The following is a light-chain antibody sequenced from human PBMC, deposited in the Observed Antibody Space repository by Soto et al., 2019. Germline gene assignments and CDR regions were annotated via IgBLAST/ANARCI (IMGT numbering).Light chain of an antibody. Sequence: SVLTRPASVSGSPEQSITISCTGTSSDVGSYDLVSWYQQYPGKAPKLMIYEVSERPSGVSNRFSGSKSGNTASLTISGLLAEDEADYYCCSYAGSSAFPFVFGTGTKVTVL. J-gene: IGLJ1*01. V-gene: IGLV2-23*02. CDR3: CSYAGSSAFPFV. CDR2: EVS. CDR1: SSDVGSYDL.